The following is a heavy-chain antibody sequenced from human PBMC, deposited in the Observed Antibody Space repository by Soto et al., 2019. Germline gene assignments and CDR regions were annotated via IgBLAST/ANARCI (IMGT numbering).Heavy chain of an antibody. D-gene: IGHD3-10*01. V-gene: IGHV3-72*01. J-gene: IGHJ4*02. CDR3: VRDSGRGFYFDY. CDR2: IRNRPNSHTT. CDR1: GFTFSDHY. Sequence: EVQLVESGGGLVQPGGSLRLSCAASGFTFSDHYMDWVRQAPGKGLEWVGRIRNRPNSHTTQYAASVKGRFAVLRDDSENLVYLQMNDLKTEDTAVYYCVRDSGRGFYFDYWGQGAQVTVSS.